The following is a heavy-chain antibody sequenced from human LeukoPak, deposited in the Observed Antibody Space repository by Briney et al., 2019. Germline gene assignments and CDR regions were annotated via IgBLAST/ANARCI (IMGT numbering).Heavy chain of an antibody. Sequence: ASVKVSCKASGYTVSGFYMHWVRQAPGQGLEWMGWMNPNSGDTKYAPKFQGRVTMTRDMSISTAYMEVNRLTSDDTAVYYCARVEATVGFAFDIWGQGTMVTVSS. CDR1: GYTVSGFY. V-gene: IGHV1-2*02. J-gene: IGHJ3*02. CDR2: MNPNSGDT. D-gene: IGHD2-21*02. CDR3: ARVEATVGFAFDI.